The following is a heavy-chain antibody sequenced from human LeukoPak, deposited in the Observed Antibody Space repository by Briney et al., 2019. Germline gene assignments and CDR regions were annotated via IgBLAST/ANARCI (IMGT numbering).Heavy chain of an antibody. D-gene: IGHD2-2*01. CDR1: GFTFSSYG. CDR2: IWYDGSNK. J-gene: IGHJ6*04. V-gene: IGHV3-33*01. Sequence: GGSLLLSCAASGFTFSSYGMHWVRQAPGKGLEWVAVIWYDGSNKYYADSVKGRFTISRDNSKNTLYLQMNSLRAEDTAVYYCAREPVPDLGYCSSTSCLYGMDVWGKGTTVTVSS. CDR3: AREPVPDLGYCSSTSCLYGMDV.